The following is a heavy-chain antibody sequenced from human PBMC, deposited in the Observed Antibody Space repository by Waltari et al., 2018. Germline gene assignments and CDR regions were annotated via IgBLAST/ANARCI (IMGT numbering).Heavy chain of an antibody. D-gene: IGHD1-1*01. Sequence: EVHLVQSGGGLIQPGGSLRLSCGVSGFTFKNDWMTWVRQAPGKGLEWVANKNQDGRDKNYGDSVEGRFTSSRDNAQNSVYLQMNSRRAEDTAVYYCARDVPNGYFDYWGSGTLVTVSS. J-gene: IGHJ4*02. CDR3: ARDVPNGYFDY. CDR2: KNQDGRDK. V-gene: IGHV3-7*01. CDR1: GFTFKNDW.